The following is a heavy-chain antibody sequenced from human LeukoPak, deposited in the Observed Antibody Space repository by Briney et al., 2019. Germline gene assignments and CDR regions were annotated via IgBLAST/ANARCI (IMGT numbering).Heavy chain of an antibody. J-gene: IGHJ4*02. CDR1: GFTFSIYA. CDR2: ISGTSGNT. D-gene: IGHD5-18*01. Sequence: PGGSLRLSRAASGFTFSIYAMGWVRQAPGKGLEWVSSISGTSGNTNYADSVKGRFAISRDNSKDTLYLQMNSLRAEDTAIYYCAKDRYSYAFEYSDSWGQGTLVTASS. V-gene: IGHV3-23*01. CDR3: AKDRYSYAFEYSDS.